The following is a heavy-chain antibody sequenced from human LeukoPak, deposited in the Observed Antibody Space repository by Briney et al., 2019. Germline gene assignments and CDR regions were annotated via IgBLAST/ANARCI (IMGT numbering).Heavy chain of an antibody. CDR1: GYTFTGYY. Sequence: ASXXVSCKASGYTFTGYYMHWVRQAPGQGLEWMGRINPNSGGTNYAQKFQGRVTMTRDTSISKAYMELSRLRSDDTAVYYCARAAPGEWELPPPEPRQFDYWGQGTLVTVSS. J-gene: IGHJ4*02. CDR3: ARAAPGEWELPPPEPRQFDY. D-gene: IGHD1-26*01. CDR2: INPNSGGT. V-gene: IGHV1-2*06.